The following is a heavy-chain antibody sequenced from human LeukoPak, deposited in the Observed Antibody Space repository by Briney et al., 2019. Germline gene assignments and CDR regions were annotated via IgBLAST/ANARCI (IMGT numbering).Heavy chain of an antibody. D-gene: IGHD3-10*01. V-gene: IGHV4-34*01. CDR3: VRATAAGSGRAFDY. Sequence: PSETLSLTCAVYGESIIDYYWTWIRQFPGKGLEWIGEIHHSKGTNYNPSLKSRLTMSVDRSKNQFSLKLSSVTAADTAIYYCVRATAAGSGRAFDYWAQGSLVPVSS. J-gene: IGHJ4*02. CDR2: IHHSKGT. CDR1: GESIIDYY.